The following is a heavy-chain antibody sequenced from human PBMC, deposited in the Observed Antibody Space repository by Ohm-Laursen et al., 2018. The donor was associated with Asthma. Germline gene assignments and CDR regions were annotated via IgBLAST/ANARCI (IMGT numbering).Heavy chain of an antibody. J-gene: IGHJ1*01. CDR1: GGSISSSSYY. V-gene: IGHV4-39*01. CDR3: ARPLYSSSLEYFQH. CDR2: IYYSGST. D-gene: IGHD6-6*01. Sequence: SETLSLTCTVSGGSISSSSYYWGWIRQPPGKGLEWIGSIYYSGSTYYNPSLKSRVTISVDTSKNHFSLKLSSVTAADTAVYYCARPLYSSSLEYFQHWGQGTLVTVSS.